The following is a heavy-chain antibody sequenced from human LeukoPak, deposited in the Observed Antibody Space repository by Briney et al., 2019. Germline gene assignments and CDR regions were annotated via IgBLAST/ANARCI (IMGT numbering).Heavy chain of an antibody. D-gene: IGHD3-10*01. CDR3: ARGDVLLWFGESGTHYGMDV. CDR1: GFTFSSYD. J-gene: IGHJ6*02. CDR2: IGTAGDT. Sequence: GGSLRLSCAASGFTFSSYDMHWVRQATGKGLEWVSAIGTAGDTYYPGSVKGRFTISRENAKNSLYLQMNSLRAGDTAVYYCARGDVLLWFGESGTHYGMDVWGQGTTVTVSS. V-gene: IGHV3-13*01.